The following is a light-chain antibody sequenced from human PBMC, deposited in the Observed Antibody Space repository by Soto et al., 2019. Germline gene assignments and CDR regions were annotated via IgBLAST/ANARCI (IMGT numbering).Light chain of an antibody. Sequence: AIQMTQSPSSLSASVGDRVTITCRASQDIRNDLGWFQQKPGKAPKLLINTASTLQSGVSSRFSGSGSGTDFTLTISSLQPEDFATYYCLQDYSTPITFGQGTRLEIK. V-gene: IGKV1-6*01. J-gene: IGKJ5*01. CDR1: QDIRND. CDR3: LQDYSTPIT. CDR2: TAS.